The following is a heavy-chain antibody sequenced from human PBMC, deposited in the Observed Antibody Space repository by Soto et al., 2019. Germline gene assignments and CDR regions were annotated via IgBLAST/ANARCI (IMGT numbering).Heavy chain of an antibody. CDR2: LYAGGNT. D-gene: IGHD2-15*01. CDR3: AKYTLSPEDH. Sequence: EVQLVESGGGLVQPGGSLRLSCAASGFTVSSSYMSWVRQAPGKGLEWVSTLYAGGNTYYADSVKGRLTISRDDAKNTLCLQMNSLRADDTGVYYCAKYTLSPEDHWGQGTLVTVSS. V-gene: IGHV3-66*01. CDR1: GFTVSSSY. J-gene: IGHJ4*02.